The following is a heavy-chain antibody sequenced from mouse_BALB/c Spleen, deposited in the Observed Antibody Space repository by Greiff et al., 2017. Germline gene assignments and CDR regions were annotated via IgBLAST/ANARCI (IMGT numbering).Heavy chain of an antibody. CDR3: ARAIELGWFAY. D-gene: IGHD4-1*01. Sequence: VKLVESGPGLVAPSQSLSITCTVSGFSLTSYGVHWVRQPPGKGLEWLGVIWAGGSTNYNSALMSRLSISKDNSKSQVFLKMNSLQTDDTAMYYCARAIELGWFAYWGQGTLVTVSA. CDR2: IWAGGST. V-gene: IGHV2-9*02. CDR1: GFSLTSYG. J-gene: IGHJ3*01.